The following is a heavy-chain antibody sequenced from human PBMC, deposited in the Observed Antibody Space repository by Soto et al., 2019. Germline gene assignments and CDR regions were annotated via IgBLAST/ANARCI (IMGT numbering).Heavy chain of an antibody. Sequence: QITLKESGPTLVKPTQTLTLTCTFSGFSLSTSGVGVGWIRQPPGKALEWLALIYWDDDKRYSPSLKSRLTITNDTSKNQLVLTMTNMDPVDTATYYCAHSRITMVRGVPRYYYYGMDVWGQGTTVTVSS. V-gene: IGHV2-5*02. J-gene: IGHJ6*02. CDR2: IYWDDDK. D-gene: IGHD3-10*01. CDR1: GFSLSTSGVG. CDR3: AHSRITMVRGVPRYYYYGMDV.